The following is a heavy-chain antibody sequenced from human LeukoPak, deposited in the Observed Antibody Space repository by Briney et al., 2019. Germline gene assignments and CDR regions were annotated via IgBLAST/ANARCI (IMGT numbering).Heavy chain of an antibody. V-gene: IGHV3-30*02. CDR1: AFTFSSYG. CDR2: IRYDGSNE. CDR3: ARDGRSFASEYFDS. Sequence: GGSLRLSCAASAFTFSSYGMHWVRQAPGKGLEWVAFIRYDGSNEYYADSVKGRFTIYRDNSKNTLYLQMNSLRTEDTAVYYCARDGRSFASEYFDSWGQGTLVTVSS. D-gene: IGHD3-9*01. J-gene: IGHJ4*02.